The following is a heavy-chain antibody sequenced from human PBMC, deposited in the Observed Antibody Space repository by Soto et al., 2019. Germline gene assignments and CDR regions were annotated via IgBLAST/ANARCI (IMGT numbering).Heavy chain of an antibody. D-gene: IGHD3-10*01. CDR1: GCSLSSGGYS. CDR3: ARAHGSGGVEFDI. Sequence: QMQLQESGSGLVKTSQTLSITCAVSGCSLSSGGYSWSWIRQSPGKGLEWIGYLYHSGGTYYTPSIKDRVTIALDRDKTQFSLRPSTVTAAVTAVYYFARAHGSGGVEFDIRGHGTMVTVSS. J-gene: IGHJ3*02. V-gene: IGHV4-30-2*06. CDR2: LYHSGGT.